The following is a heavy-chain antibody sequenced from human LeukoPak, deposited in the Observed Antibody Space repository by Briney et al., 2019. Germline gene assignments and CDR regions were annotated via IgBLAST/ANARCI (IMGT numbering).Heavy chain of an antibody. D-gene: IGHD3-10*01. CDR1: GFFFRNTW. CDR2: IKSNTDGGAT. CDR3: ATDAYLLFGEFAS. J-gene: IGHJ5*02. Sequence: PGGPPRPSPASSGFFFRNTWMRRVRASPRGGQGWVCRIKSNTDGGATVYLAPVKGRFTISRDDSKNPLYLQMDSLKAEDTAVYYCATDAYLLFGEFASWGQGSLVTVSS. V-gene: IGHV3-15*01.